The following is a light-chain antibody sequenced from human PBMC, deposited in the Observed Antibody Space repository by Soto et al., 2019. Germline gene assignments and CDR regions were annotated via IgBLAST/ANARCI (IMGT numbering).Light chain of an antibody. CDR3: QQSYTIPRT. J-gene: IGKJ1*01. CDR1: QSISSY. CDR2: AAS. V-gene: IGKV1-39*01. Sequence: DIEMTQSPSSLSASVGDRVTITRRASQSISSYLNWYQQKPGNAPNLLIYAASTLQSGVPSRFSAYGFETDFTFTISNLHAEDFATYYCQQSYTIPRTFGQGTKVDIK.